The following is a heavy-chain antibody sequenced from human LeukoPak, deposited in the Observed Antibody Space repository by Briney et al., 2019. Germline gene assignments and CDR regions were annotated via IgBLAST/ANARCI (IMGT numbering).Heavy chain of an antibody. CDR1: GDFVSSSNAA. Sequence: SQTLSLTCAISGDFVSSSNAAWTWVRQSPSRGLEWLGRTYLRSRWYHDFAESVKSRISINADTSKNQSSLQLNSVTPEDTAVYYCARDGGPTGVLNFDYWGQGTVVTVSS. J-gene: IGHJ4*02. D-gene: IGHD3-3*01. V-gene: IGHV6-1*01. CDR3: ARDGGPTGVLNFDY. CDR2: TYLRSRWYH.